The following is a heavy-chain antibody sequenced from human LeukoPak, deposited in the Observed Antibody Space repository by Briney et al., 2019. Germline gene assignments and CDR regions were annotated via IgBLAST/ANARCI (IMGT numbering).Heavy chain of an antibody. V-gene: IGHV3-30*03. J-gene: IGHJ4*02. D-gene: IGHD2-21*02. Sequence: GGSLRLSCAASGFTFSSYGMHWVRQAPGKGLEWVAVISYDGSNKYYADSVKGRFTISRDNSKNTLYLQMNSLRAEDTAVYYCARELYCGGDCYPLDYWGQGTLVTVSS. CDR1: GFTFSSYG. CDR3: ARELYCGGDCYPLDY. CDR2: ISYDGSNK.